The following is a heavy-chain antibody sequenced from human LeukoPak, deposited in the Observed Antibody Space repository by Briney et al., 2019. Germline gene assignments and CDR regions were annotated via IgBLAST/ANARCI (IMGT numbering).Heavy chain of an antibody. Sequence: ASAKVSCKASGYTFTSYYMHWVRQAPGQGLEWMGIINPSGGSTSYARKFQGRVTMTRDTSTSTVYMELSSLRSEDTAVYYCARTGYCSSATCYAGGWYYYYAMDVWGQGTTVTVSS. D-gene: IGHD2-2*01. CDR3: ARTGYCSSATCYAGGWYYYYAMDV. V-gene: IGHV1-46*01. J-gene: IGHJ6*02. CDR2: INPSGGST. CDR1: GYTFTSYY.